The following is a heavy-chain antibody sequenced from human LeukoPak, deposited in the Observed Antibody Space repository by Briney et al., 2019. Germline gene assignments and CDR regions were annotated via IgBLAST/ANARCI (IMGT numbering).Heavy chain of an antibody. Sequence: GGSLRLSCAASGFTFSSYGMHWVRQAPGKGLEWVAVIWEDGTNIRYADSVKGRFTISRDNSKNTLYLQMNSLRVEDTAVYYCARVGYNSGWYEYWGQGTLVTVSS. CDR3: ARVGYNSGWYEY. V-gene: IGHV3-33*08. CDR2: IWEDGTNI. CDR1: GFTFSSYG. D-gene: IGHD6-19*01. J-gene: IGHJ4*02.